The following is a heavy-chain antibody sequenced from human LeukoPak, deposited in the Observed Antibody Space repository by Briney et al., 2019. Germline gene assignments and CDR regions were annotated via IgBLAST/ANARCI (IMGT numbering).Heavy chain of an antibody. V-gene: IGHV1-8*01. D-gene: IGHD1-26*01. CDR1: GYTFTSYD. CDR2: MNPNSGNT. CDR3: ARDLVGYISSLYY. J-gene: IGHJ4*02. Sequence: ASVKVSCKASGYTFTSYDINWVRQATGQGLEWMGWMNPNSGNTGYAQKFQGRVTMTRNTSISTAYTELSSLRSEDTAVYYCARDLVGYISSLYYWGQGALVTVSS.